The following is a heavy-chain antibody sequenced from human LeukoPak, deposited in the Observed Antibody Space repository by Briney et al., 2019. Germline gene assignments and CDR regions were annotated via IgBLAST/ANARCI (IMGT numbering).Heavy chain of an antibody. CDR2: IYYSGST. J-gene: IGHJ4*02. Sequence: SGTLSLTCTVSGGSISSSSYYWGWIRQPPGKGLEWIGSIYYSGSTYYNPSLKSRVTISVDTSKNQFSLKLSSVTAADTAVYYCARPMGIFGVVPGPFDYWGQGTLVTVSS. CDR1: GGSISSSSYY. CDR3: ARPMGIFGVVPGPFDY. D-gene: IGHD3-3*01. V-gene: IGHV4-39*01.